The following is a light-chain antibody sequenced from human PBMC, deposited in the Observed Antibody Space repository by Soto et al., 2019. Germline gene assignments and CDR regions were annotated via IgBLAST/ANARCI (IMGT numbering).Light chain of an antibody. CDR2: DVS. V-gene: IGLV2-14*03. CDR1: SSDVGAYNY. CDR3: SSYIRSSTLGGV. J-gene: IGLJ2*01. Sequence: QSVLTQPASVSGSPGQSITISCTGTSSDVGAYNYVSWYQQHPGKSPKLMIYDVSNRPSGVSNRFSGSKSGNTASLTISGLQAEDEADYYCSSYIRSSTLGGVFGGGTNSPS.